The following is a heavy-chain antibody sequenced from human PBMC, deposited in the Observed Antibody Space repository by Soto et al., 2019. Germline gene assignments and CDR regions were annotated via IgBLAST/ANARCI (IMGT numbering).Heavy chain of an antibody. V-gene: IGHV4-34*01. CDR3: ATHIVVVVAAKENWFDP. Sequence: QVQLQQWGAGLLKPSETLSLTCAVYGGSFSGYYWSWIRQPPGKGLEWIGEINHSGSTNYNPPLKSRATTSVDTSKNQFSLKLSSVTAADTAVYYCATHIVVVVAAKENWFDPWGQGTLVTVSS. CDR1: GGSFSGYY. J-gene: IGHJ5*02. CDR2: INHSGST. D-gene: IGHD2-15*01.